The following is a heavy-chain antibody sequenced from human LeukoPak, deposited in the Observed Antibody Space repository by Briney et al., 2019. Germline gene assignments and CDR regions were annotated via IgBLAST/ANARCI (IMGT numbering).Heavy chain of an antibody. J-gene: IGHJ6*02. CDR3: ASGESYYYGMDV. Sequence: PSQTLSLTCTVSGGSISSGDYYWSWIRQPPGKGLEWIGYIYYSGSTYYNPSLKSRFTISVDTSKNQFSLKLSSVTAADTAVYYCASGESYYYGMDVWGQGTTVTVSS. V-gene: IGHV4-30-4*01. CDR2: IYYSGST. CDR1: GGSISSGDYY.